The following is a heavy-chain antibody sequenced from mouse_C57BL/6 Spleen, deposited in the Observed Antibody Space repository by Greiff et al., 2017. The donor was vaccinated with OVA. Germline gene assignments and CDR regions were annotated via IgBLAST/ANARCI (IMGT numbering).Heavy chain of an antibody. J-gene: IGHJ1*03. CDR1: GYSITSGYY. CDR2: ISYDGSN. Sequence: EVQLQESGPGLVKPSQSLSLTCSVTGYSITSGYYWNWIRQFPGNKLEWMGYISYDGSNNYNPSLKNRISITRDTSKNQFFLKLNSVTTEDTAAYYCAKSAHYYGSRYFDVWGTGTTVTVSS. CDR3: AKSAHYYGSRYFDV. V-gene: IGHV3-6*01. D-gene: IGHD1-1*01.